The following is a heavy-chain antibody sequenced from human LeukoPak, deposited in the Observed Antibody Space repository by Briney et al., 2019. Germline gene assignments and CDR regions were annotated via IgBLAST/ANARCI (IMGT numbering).Heavy chain of an antibody. CDR3: ARDEGIVVVPAASRAFDI. D-gene: IGHD2-2*01. V-gene: IGHV3-21*01. Sequence: GGSLRLSCAASGFTFSSYSMNWVRQAPGKGLEWVSSISSSSSYTYYADSVKGRFTISRDNAKNSLYLQMNSLRAEDTAVYYCARDEGIVVVPAASRAFDIWGQGTMVTVSS. CDR2: ISSSSSYT. CDR1: GFTFSSYS. J-gene: IGHJ3*02.